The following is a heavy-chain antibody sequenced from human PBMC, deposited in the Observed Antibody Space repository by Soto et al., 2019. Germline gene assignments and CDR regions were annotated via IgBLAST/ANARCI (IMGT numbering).Heavy chain of an antibody. J-gene: IGHJ4*02. CDR1: GYSLTTSGVG. CDR3: AHRVLRTVFALVTTTAIYFDF. D-gene: IGHD3-3*01. CDR2: IYWDDDK. Sequence: QITLNESGRAVVRPTETLTLICRFSGYSLTTSGVGVGWIRQSRGKAPEWLALIYWDDDKRYSASLKSRLTITKDTSKNQVVLTVSVLDPTDTATYYCAHRVLRTVFALVTTTAIYFDFWGQGTPVAVSS. V-gene: IGHV2-5*02.